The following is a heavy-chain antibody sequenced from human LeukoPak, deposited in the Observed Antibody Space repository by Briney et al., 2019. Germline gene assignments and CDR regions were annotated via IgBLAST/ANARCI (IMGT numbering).Heavy chain of an antibody. J-gene: IGHJ6*02. Sequence: GASVKVSCKASGGTFSSYGISWVRQAPGQGLEWMGRVIPLLAIANYAQKFQGRVTITADKSTSTAYMELSSLRSEDTAVYYCARWPAAAVYGMDVWGQGTTVTVSS. V-gene: IGHV1-69*04. CDR2: VIPLLAIA. D-gene: IGHD6-13*01. CDR1: GGTFSSYG. CDR3: ARWPAAAVYGMDV.